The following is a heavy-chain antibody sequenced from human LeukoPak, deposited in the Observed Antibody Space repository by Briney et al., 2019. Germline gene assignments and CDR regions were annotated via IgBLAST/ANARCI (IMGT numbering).Heavy chain of an antibody. CDR1: GFTFTSYA. Sequence: GGSLRLSCAASGFTFTSYAMSWVRQAPGKGLEWVSAISGSGGSSYYADSVKGRFTISRDNSKNTLYLQMSSLRADDTAVYYCVKDRSIAAPNNDFFDSWGQGALVTVSS. D-gene: IGHD6-6*01. CDR2: ISGSGGSS. V-gene: IGHV3-23*01. CDR3: VKDRSIAAPNNDFFDS. J-gene: IGHJ4*02.